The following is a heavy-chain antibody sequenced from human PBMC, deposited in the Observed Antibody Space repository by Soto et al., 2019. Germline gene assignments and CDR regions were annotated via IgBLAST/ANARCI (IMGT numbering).Heavy chain of an antibody. Sequence: QVQLVQSGAEVKKPGSSVKVSCKASGGTFSSYAISWVRQAPGQGLEWMGGIIPIFGTANYAQKFQGRVTITADKSTSTAYMELSSLRSEDTAVYYCARDLVRVVYDILTGYYNPPIWYYYYGMDVWGQGTTVTVSS. J-gene: IGHJ6*02. CDR1: GGTFSSYA. CDR2: IIPIFGTA. D-gene: IGHD3-9*01. V-gene: IGHV1-69*06. CDR3: ARDLVRVVYDILTGYYNPPIWYYYYGMDV.